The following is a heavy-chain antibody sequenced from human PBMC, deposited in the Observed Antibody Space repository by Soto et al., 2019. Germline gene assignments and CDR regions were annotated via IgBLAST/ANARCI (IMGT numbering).Heavy chain of an antibody. CDR2: IDPSDSQT. Sequence: GESLKISGKGSGYSFAGYWITWVRQKPGKGLEWMGRIDPSDSQTYYSPSFRGHATISATKSITTVFLQWSSLRASDTAMYYCARQIYDSDTGPNFQYYFDSWGQGTPVPVSS. CDR1: GYSFAGYW. J-gene: IGHJ4*02. CDR3: ARQIYDSDTGPNFQYYFDS. D-gene: IGHD3-22*01. V-gene: IGHV5-10-1*01.